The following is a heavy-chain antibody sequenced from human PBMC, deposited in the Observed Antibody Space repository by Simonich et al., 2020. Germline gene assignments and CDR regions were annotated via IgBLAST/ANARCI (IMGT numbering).Heavy chain of an antibody. Sequence: EVQLVESGGGLVQPGGSLRVSCAASGFTFSSYSINWVRQAPGKGLEWVPYSSSSSSNTYYADSVEGQFTISRDNAKNALYLQMNSLRAEDTAVYYCARDSSYYAFDIWGQGTMVTVSS. J-gene: IGHJ3*02. V-gene: IGHV3-48*01. CDR1: GFTFSSYS. D-gene: IGHD5-12*01. CDR2: SSSSSSNT. CDR3: ARDSSYYAFDI.